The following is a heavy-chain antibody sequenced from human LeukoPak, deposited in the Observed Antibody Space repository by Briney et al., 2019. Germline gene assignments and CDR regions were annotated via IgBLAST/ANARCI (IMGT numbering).Heavy chain of an antibody. V-gene: IGHV3-15*01. D-gene: IGHD2-15*01. CDR3: TTGDCSGGSCYSGYFQH. CDR1: GFTFSNAW. J-gene: IGHJ1*01. Sequence: GGSLRLSCAASGFTFSNAWMGWVRQAPGQGLEWVGRIKSKTDGGTTDYAAPVKGRFTISRDDSKNTLYLQMNSLKTEDTAVYYCTTGDCSGGSCYSGYFQHWGQGTLVTVSS. CDR2: IKSKTDGGTT.